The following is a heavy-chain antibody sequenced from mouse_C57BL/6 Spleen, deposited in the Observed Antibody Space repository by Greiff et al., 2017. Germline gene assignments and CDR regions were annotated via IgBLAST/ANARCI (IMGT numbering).Heavy chain of an antibody. J-gene: IGHJ2*01. CDR1: GYTFTDYY. CDR2: IYPGSGNT. V-gene: IGHV1-76*01. Sequence: VQLQQSGAELVRPGASVKLSCKASGYTFTDYYINWVKQRPGQGLEWIARIYPGSGNTYYNEKFKGKATLTAETSSSTSYMQLSSLTSDASAVYFCTRSGDYGSSYFDYWGQGTTLTVSS. CDR3: TRSGDYGSSYFDY. D-gene: IGHD1-1*01.